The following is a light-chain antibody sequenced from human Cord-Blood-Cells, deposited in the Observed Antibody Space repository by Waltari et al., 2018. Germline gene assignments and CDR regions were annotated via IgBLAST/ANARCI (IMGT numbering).Light chain of an antibody. CDR3: QQYNSYWT. Sequence: DIQMTQSPSTLSASVGDRVTITCRASQSISSWLAWYQQKPGKAPKLLIYDASSLESGVPTRVRRNGSGTKITPTNSRLPADYFATYYCQQYNSYWTFGQGTKVEIK. CDR2: DAS. V-gene: IGKV1-5*01. J-gene: IGKJ1*01. CDR1: QSISSW.